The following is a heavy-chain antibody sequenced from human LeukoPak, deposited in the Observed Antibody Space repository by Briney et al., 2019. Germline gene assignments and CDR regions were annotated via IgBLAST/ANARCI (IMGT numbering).Heavy chain of an antibody. Sequence: SETLSLTCTVSGGSISSSGYYWGWIRQPPGKGLEWIGSIYYSGSTYYNPSLKSRVTISVDTSKNQFSLKLNSVTAADTAVYYCARDWSDSSAHYYYAFDIWGQGTMVTISS. D-gene: IGHD3-22*01. CDR3: ARDWSDSSAHYYYAFDI. V-gene: IGHV4-39*07. CDR2: IYYSGST. CDR1: GGSISSSGYY. J-gene: IGHJ3*02.